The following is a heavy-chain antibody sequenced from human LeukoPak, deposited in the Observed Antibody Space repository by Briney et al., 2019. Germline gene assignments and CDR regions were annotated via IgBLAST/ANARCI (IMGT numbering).Heavy chain of an antibody. D-gene: IGHD5-18*01. CDR1: GYTFTSYY. CDR2: INPSGGST. CDR3: ARGSPVDTAMADA. V-gene: IGHV1-46*01. J-gene: IGHJ5*02. Sequence: ASVKVSCKASGYTFTSYYMHWVRQAPGQGLEWMGIINPSGGSTSYAQKFQGRVTMTRDTSISTAYMELSRLRFDDTAVYYCARGSPVDTAMADAWGQGTLVTVSS.